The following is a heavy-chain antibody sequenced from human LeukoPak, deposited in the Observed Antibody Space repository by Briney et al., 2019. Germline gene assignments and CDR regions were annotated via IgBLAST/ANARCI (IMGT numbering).Heavy chain of an antibody. CDR1: GGSISSSSYY. CDR2: IYYSGST. Sequence: SETLSLTCTVSGGSISSSSYYWGWIRQPPGKGLEWIGSIYYSGSTYYNPSLKSRVTMSVDTSKNQFSLRLRSVTAADTAVYYCARDRYYYDSSGYYSAFDTWGQGTMVTVSS. CDR3: ARDRYYYDSSGYYSAFDT. J-gene: IGHJ3*02. V-gene: IGHV4-39*07. D-gene: IGHD3-22*01.